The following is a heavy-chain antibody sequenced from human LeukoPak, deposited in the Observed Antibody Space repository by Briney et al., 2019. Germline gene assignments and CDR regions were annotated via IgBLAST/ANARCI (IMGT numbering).Heavy chain of an antibody. CDR2: FIPILGIA. D-gene: IGHD2-2*02. J-gene: IGHJ6*02. Sequence: GASVKVSCRASGYTFSSYGITWVRQAPGQGLEWMGRFIPILGIATYAQKFQGRVTITADRSTSTAYMELSSLRSEDTAVYYCARIQAVGVPVAIDAYYSYGMDVWGQGTAVTVSS. V-gene: IGHV1-69*04. CDR3: ARIQAVGVPVAIDAYYSYGMDV. CDR1: GYTFSSYG.